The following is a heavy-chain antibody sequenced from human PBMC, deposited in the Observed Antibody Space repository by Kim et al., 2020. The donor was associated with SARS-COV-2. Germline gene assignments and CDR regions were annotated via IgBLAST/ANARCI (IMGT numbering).Heavy chain of an antibody. Sequence: GGSLRLSWAASGFTFNSYAMSWVRQAPGKGLEWGSAVSGSGGSTYYADSVKGRFTIAREKSKNTLYLQMNRRRAEDTAVYYGAKEGLAIVLGVLIRKYY. J-gene: IGHJ6*01. CDR2: VSGSGGST. V-gene: IGHV3-23*01. CDR3: AKEGLAIVLGVLIRKYY. CDR1: GFTFNSYA. D-gene: IGHD3-10*01.